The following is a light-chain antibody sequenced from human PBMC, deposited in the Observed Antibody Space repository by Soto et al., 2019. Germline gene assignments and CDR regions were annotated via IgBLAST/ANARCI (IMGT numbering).Light chain of an antibody. CDR1: SSNIGSNT. J-gene: IGLJ3*02. V-gene: IGLV1-44*01. Sequence: QSVLTQPPSASGTPGQRVTISCSGSSSNIGSNTVNWYQQLPGTAPKLLIYSNNQRPSGVPDRFSGSKSGTSASLAISGLQSEDEADYYCAAWDDSLLWVFGGGTKGTVL. CDR3: AAWDDSLLWV. CDR2: SNN.